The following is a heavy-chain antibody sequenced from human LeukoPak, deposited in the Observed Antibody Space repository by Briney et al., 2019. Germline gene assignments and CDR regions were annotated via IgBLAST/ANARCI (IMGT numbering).Heavy chain of an antibody. Sequence: PSETLSLTCTVSGYSISSGYYWGWIRQPPVKGLECIGTMYHSGSTFYNPSLKSRVTISVDTSKNQFSLKLTSMTAADTAVYYCARAMNRSGDYLGFDPWGLGIVVTVSS. D-gene: IGHD3-3*01. J-gene: IGHJ5*02. CDR3: ARAMNRSGDYLGFDP. CDR2: MYHSGST. V-gene: IGHV4-38-2*02. CDR1: GYSISSGYY.